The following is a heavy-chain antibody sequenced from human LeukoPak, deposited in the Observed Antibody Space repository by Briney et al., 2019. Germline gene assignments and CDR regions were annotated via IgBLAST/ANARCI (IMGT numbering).Heavy chain of an antibody. D-gene: IGHD6-25*01. Sequence: GGSLRLSCAASGFTFSSYDVSWVRQAPGKGLEWVSAINGGGSTTYYADSVKGRFTISRDYSKNTLYLQMNGLRAEDTALYYCAKLVSGWYDDWGQGTLATVSS. CDR1: GFTFSSYD. V-gene: IGHV3-23*01. CDR2: INGGGSTT. CDR3: AKLVSGWYDD. J-gene: IGHJ5*02.